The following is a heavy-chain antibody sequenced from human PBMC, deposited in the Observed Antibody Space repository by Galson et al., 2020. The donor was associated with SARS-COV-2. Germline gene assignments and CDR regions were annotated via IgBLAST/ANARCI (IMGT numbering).Heavy chain of an antibody. J-gene: IGHJ5*02. Sequence: ASVKVSCKASGYTFTGYYMHRVRQAPGQGLEWMGRINPNSGGTNYAQKFQGRVTMTRDTSISTAYMELSRLRSDDTAVYYCAGEYQLLPNWFDPWGQGTLVTVSS. V-gene: IGHV1-2*06. CDR1: GYTFTGYY. CDR3: AGEYQLLPNWFDP. D-gene: IGHD2-2*01. CDR2: INPNSGGT.